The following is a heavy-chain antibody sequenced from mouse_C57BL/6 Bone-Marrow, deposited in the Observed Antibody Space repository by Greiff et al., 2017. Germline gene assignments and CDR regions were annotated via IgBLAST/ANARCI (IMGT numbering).Heavy chain of an antibody. D-gene: IGHD2-4*01. Sequence: DVKLVESGGGLVKPGGSLKLSCAASGFTFSSYAMSWVRQTPEKRLEWVATISDGGSYTYYPDNVKGRFTISRDNAKNNLYLQMSHLKSEDTAMYYCARDPYDYDGGYYFDYWGQGTTLTVSS. CDR3: ARDPYDYDGGYYFDY. J-gene: IGHJ2*01. CDR1: GFTFSSYA. V-gene: IGHV5-4*01. CDR2: ISDGGSYT.